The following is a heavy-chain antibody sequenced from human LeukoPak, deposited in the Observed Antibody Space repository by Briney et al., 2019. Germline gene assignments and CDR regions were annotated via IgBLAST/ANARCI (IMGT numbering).Heavy chain of an antibody. CDR3: AKDMFVKNSIVVVTND. CDR2: ISFSGDST. V-gene: IGHV3-23*01. J-gene: IGHJ4*02. D-gene: IGHD2-21*02. CDR1: GFSFSFYA. Sequence: GGSLRLSCAAPGFSFSFYAMSWVRQAPGKGLEWVSGISFSGDSTYYADSVKGRFTISRDNSKNTLYLQMNSLRVEDTAVYYCAKDMFVKNSIVVVTNDWGQGTLVTVSS.